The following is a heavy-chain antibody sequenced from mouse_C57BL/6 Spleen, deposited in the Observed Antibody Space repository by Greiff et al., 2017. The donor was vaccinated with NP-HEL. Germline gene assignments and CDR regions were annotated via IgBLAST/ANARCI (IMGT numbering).Heavy chain of an antibody. CDR1: GYTFTSYW. J-gene: IGHJ1*03. V-gene: IGHV1-50*01. CDR3: ARGNYEGYSDV. CDR2: IDPSDSYT. D-gene: IGHD2-1*01. Sequence: QVQLQQPGAELVKPGASVKLSCKASGYTFTSYWMQWVKQRPGQGLEWIGEIDPSDSYTNYNQKFKGKATLTVDTSSSTAYMQLSSLTSEDSAVYYCARGNYEGYSDVWGTGTTVTVSS.